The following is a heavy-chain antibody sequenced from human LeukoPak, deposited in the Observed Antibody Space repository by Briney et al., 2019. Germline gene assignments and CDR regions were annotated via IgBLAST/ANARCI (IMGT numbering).Heavy chain of an antibody. J-gene: IGHJ4*01. CDR1: GGSVSDYY. CDR2: IYYTGSS. Sequence: SETLSLTCTVPGGSVSDYYWSWIRQSPGKGLEWIGYIYYTGSSSYNPSLKSRVTISADTSKNQFSLKLSSVTAADTAVYYCASRKLGNDYWGQGTLVTVSS. D-gene: IGHD7-27*01. V-gene: IGHV4-59*02. CDR3: ASRKLGNDY.